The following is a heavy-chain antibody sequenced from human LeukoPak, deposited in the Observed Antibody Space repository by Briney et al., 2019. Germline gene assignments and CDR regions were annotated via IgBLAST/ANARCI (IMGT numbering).Heavy chain of an antibody. V-gene: IGHV3-9*01. J-gene: IGHJ4*02. D-gene: IGHD2-21*02. CDR2: ISWNSGSI. CDR3: ARRHTREYCGDDCYSGALDY. Sequence: GGSLRLSCAASGFTFDDYAMHWVRQAPGKGLEWVSGISWNSGSIGYADSVKGRFTISRDNAKNSLYLQMNSLRAEDTAVYYCARRHTREYCGDDCYSGALDYWGQGTLVTVSS. CDR1: GFTFDDYA.